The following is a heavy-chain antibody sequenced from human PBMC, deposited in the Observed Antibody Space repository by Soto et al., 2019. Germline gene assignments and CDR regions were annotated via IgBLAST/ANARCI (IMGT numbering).Heavy chain of an antibody. Sequence: EVQLLESGGGLVQPGGSLRLSCAASGFTFSNYVMSWVRQAPGKGLEWVSTISDSGGDTYYADSVKGRFTISRDSSKNTLYLQLNSLRAEDTAVYYCAKRGGPRLYYFHYWGQGTLVTVSS. D-gene: IGHD2-15*01. V-gene: IGHV3-23*01. J-gene: IGHJ4*02. CDR3: AKRGGPRLYYFHY. CDR2: ISDSGGDT. CDR1: GFTFSNYV.